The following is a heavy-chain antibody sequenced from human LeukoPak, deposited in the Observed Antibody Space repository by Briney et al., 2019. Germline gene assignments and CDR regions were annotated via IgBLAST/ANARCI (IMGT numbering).Heavy chain of an antibody. CDR3: ASLWFGELSPTRDDAFDI. CDR2: INGDGTST. Sequence: GGSLRLSCAASGFTFSNYWMHWVRQAPGKGLVWVSRINGDGTSTRYADSVKGRFTISRDNAKNMLYLQMNSLGAEDTAVYYCASLWFGELSPTRDDAFDIWGQGTMVTVSS. D-gene: IGHD3-10*01. J-gene: IGHJ3*02. V-gene: IGHV3-74*01. CDR1: GFTFSNYW.